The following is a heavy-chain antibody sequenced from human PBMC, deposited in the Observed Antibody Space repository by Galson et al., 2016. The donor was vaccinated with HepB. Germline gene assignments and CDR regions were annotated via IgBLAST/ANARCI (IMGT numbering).Heavy chain of an antibody. CDR3: ARDDSGGWYGFHYGMDV. D-gene: IGHD6-19*01. J-gene: IGHJ6*02. Sequence: ETLSLTCTVSGASISGYYLSWIRQPPGKGLEWIGYIYYSGRTNYNPSLKSRVTMSVDTSKNQFSLRLSSVTAADTAVYYCARDDSGGWYGFHYGMDVWGQGTTVTVSS. CDR1: GASISGYY. CDR2: IYYSGRT. V-gene: IGHV4-59*01.